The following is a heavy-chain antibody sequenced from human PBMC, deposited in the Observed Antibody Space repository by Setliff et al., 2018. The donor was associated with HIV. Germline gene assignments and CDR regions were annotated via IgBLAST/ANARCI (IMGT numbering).Heavy chain of an antibody. CDR1: GGSFSDYY. D-gene: IGHD3-10*01. CDR3: AREGRRDGRSGAHDY. V-gene: IGHV4-59*01. CDR2: IYYSGST. Sequence: SETLFLTCAVYGGSFSDYYWTWIRQPPGKGLEWIGYIYYSGSTDYNPSLMSRVTISLDTPKNQFSLKLNSVIAADTAVYYCAREGRRDGRSGAHDYWGQGTLVTVSS. J-gene: IGHJ4*02.